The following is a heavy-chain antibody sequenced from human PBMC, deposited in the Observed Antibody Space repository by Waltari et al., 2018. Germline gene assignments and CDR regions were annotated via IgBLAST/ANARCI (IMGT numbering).Heavy chain of an antibody. Sequence: QVQLQESGPGLGKPSATLSLTCTVSGGSISSYSWIWIRLPAGKGLEWIGRIYTSRSTNYNPSLKSRVTMSVDTSKNQFSLKLSSVTAADTAVYYCARDQQLVPFDYWGQGTLVTVSS. V-gene: IGHV4-4*07. CDR2: IYTSRST. J-gene: IGHJ4*02. CDR3: ARDQQLVPFDY. CDR1: GGSISSYS. D-gene: IGHD6-13*01.